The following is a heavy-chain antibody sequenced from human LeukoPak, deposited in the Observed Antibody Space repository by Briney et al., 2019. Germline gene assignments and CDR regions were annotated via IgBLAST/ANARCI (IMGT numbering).Heavy chain of an antibody. D-gene: IGHD6-13*01. V-gene: IGHV3-30-3*01. CDR3: ARDLTGYSSSWEFDY. Sequence: KPGGSLRLSCAASGFTFSSYVMHWVRQAPGKGLEWVAVISYDGSNKYYADSVKGRFTISRDNSKNTLYLKMNSLRPEDTAVYYCARDLTGYSSSWEFDYWGQGTLVTVSS. CDR2: ISYDGSNK. J-gene: IGHJ4*02. CDR1: GFTFSSYV.